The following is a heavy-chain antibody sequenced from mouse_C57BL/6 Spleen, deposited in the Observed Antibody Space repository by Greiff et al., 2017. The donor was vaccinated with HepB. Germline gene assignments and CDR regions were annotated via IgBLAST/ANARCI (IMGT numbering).Heavy chain of an antibody. CDR3: ARLAGPWYFDV. J-gene: IGHJ1*03. CDR2: ISYSGST. CDR1: GYSITSDY. D-gene: IGHD1-1*01. V-gene: IGHV3-8*01. Sequence: DVQLQESGPGLAKPSQTLSLTCSVTGYSITSDYWNWIRKLPGNKLEYMGYISYSGSTYYNPSLKSRISITRDTSKNQYYLQLNSVTTEDTATYYCARLAGPWYFDVWGTGTTVTVSS.